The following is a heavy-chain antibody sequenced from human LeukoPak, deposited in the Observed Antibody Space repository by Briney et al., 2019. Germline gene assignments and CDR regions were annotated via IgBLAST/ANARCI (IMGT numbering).Heavy chain of an antibody. Sequence: SQTLSLTCAVSGGSISSGGYSWSWIRQPPGKGLEWIGYIYHSGSTYYNPSLKSRVTISVDRSKNQFSLKLSSVTAADTAVYYCVRALRDMVRGVISAFDIWGQGTMVTVSS. CDR2: IYHSGST. D-gene: IGHD3-10*01. V-gene: IGHV4-30-2*01. CDR1: GGSISSGGYS. J-gene: IGHJ3*02. CDR3: VRALRDMVRGVISAFDI.